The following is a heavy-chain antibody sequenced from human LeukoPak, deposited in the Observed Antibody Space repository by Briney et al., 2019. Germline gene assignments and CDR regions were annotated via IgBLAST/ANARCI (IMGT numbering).Heavy chain of an antibody. Sequence: SSSSYYWGWIRQPPGKGLEWVANIKQDGSKKSYVDSVKGRFTISRDNAKNSLYLQMNSLRAEDTAIYYCTRVGYIDEGIDYWGQGTLVTVSS. V-gene: IGHV3-7*04. CDR1: SSSSYY. CDR2: IKQDGSKK. D-gene: IGHD5-24*01. CDR3: TRVGYIDEGIDY. J-gene: IGHJ4*02.